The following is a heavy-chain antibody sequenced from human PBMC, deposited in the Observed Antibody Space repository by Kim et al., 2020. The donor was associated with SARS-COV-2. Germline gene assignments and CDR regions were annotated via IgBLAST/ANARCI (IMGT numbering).Heavy chain of an antibody. CDR1: GFTFNNAW. CDR3: NIGLWRDGLDV. D-gene: IGHD5-12*01. J-gene: IGHJ6*02. V-gene: IGHV3-15*01. CDR2: IKSTTDGGTT. Sequence: GGSLRLSCAASGFTFNNAWMRWVRQAPGKGLEWVGRIKSTTDGGTTDYAAPVKDRFIISRDDSKNTLYLQMNSLKTEDTAMYYCNIGLWRDGLDVWGQGITVTVSS.